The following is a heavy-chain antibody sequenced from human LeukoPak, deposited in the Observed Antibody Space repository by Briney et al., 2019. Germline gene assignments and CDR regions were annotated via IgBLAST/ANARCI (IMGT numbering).Heavy chain of an antibody. D-gene: IGHD6-13*01. CDR3: AREGIIAAAGRAPFDY. CDR2: INHSGST. J-gene: IGHJ4*02. V-gene: IGHV4-34*01. CDR1: GGSFSGYY. Sequence: PSETLSLTCAVYGGSFSGYYWSWIRQPPGKGLEWIGEINHSGSTNYNPSLKSRVTISVDTSKNQFSLKLSSVTAADTAVYYCAREGIIAAAGRAPFDYWGQGTQVTVSS.